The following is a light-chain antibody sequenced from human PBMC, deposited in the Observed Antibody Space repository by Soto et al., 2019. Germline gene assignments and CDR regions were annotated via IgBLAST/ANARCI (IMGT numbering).Light chain of an antibody. CDR1: QSVTSNY. V-gene: IGKV3-20*01. J-gene: IGKJ3*01. CDR2: AAS. Sequence: DIVLTQSPGTLSLSPGERATLSCRASQSVTSNYLAWYQQKPGQAPRILIFAASSRATGIPARFSGSGSGTDFTLTITSLQSEDFAVYYCQQYNNWPPFTFGPGTKVDIK. CDR3: QQYNNWPPFT.